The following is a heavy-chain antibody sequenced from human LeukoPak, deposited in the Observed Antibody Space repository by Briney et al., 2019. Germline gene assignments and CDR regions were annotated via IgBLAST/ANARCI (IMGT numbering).Heavy chain of an antibody. D-gene: IGHD2-2*01. CDR3: ARNGQLLSGGNWFDP. CDR1: DYVFNANY. V-gene: IGHV1-2*02. J-gene: IGHJ5*02. CDR2: INPNNGDT. Sequence: ASVKVTCTASDYVFNANYMHWVRQAPAQGPEWMGWINPNNGDTKYAQKFKDRVTMTRDTSISTAYMELSRLRSDDTAFYYCARNGQLLSGGNWFDPWGQGALVTVSS.